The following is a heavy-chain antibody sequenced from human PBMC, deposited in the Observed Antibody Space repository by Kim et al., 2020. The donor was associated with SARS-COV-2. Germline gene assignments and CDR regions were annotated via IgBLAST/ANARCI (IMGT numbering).Heavy chain of an antibody. CDR2: IWYDGSNK. CDR3: AKGIAAAGTGAWNYYYGMDV. J-gene: IGHJ6*04. D-gene: IGHD6-13*01. Sequence: GGSLRLSCAASGFTFSSYGMHWVRQAPGKGLEWVAVIWYDGSNKYYADSVKGRFTISRDNSKNTLYLQMNSLSAEDTAVYYCAKGIAAAGTGAWNYYYGMDVGGEGTTVTVAS. V-gene: IGHV3-33*06. CDR1: GFTFSSYG.